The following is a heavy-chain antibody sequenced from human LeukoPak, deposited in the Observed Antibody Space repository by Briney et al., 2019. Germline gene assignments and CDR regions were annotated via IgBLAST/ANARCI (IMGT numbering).Heavy chain of an antibody. J-gene: IGHJ4*02. CDR1: GFTFSSYG. CDR3: ARDATLHYDSSGYFDY. CDR2: ISYDGSNK. V-gene: IGHV3-30*03. D-gene: IGHD3-22*01. Sequence: PGGSLRLSCAASGFTFSSYGMHWVRQAPGKGLEWVAVISYDGSNKYYADSVKGRFTISRDNSKNTLYLQMNRLRAEDTAVYYCARDATLHYDSSGYFDYWGQGTLVTVSS.